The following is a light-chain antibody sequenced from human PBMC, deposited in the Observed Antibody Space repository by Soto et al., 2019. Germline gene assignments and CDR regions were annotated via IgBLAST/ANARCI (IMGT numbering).Light chain of an antibody. J-gene: IGLJ2*01. V-gene: IGLV1-44*01. CDR3: EAWDDSRYGAV. CDR2: GND. CDR1: NSNIGTNT. Sequence: QSVLTQPPSASGTPGQRVTISCSGSNSNIGTNTINWYQQLPGTAPKLLIHGNDVRPSGVPDRFSGSKSGTSASLAISGLQSEDEADYYCEAWDDSRYGAVFGGGTKVTVL.